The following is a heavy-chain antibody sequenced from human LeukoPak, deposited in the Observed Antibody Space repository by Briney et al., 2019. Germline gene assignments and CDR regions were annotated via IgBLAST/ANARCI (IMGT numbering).Heavy chain of an antibody. CDR3: ARGRVRGYGSGRLDALDI. D-gene: IGHD3-10*01. CDR1: GGSFSGYY. V-gene: IGHV4-34*01. Sequence: SETLSLTCAVYGGSFSGYYWSWIRQPPGKGLEWIGEINHSGSTNYNPSLKSRVTISVDTSKNQFSLKLSSVTAADTAVYYCARGRVRGYGSGRLDALDIWGQGTMVTVSS. J-gene: IGHJ3*02. CDR2: INHSGST.